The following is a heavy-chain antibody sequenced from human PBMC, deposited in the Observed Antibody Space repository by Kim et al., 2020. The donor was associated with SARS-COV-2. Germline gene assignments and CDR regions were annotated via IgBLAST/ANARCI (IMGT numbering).Heavy chain of an antibody. D-gene: IGHD6-13*01. V-gene: IGHV3-30*04. J-gene: IGHJ6*02. CDR2: ISYDGSNK. CDR1: GFTFSSYA. Sequence: GGSLRLSCAASGFTFSSYAMHWVRQAPGKGLEWVAVISYDGSNKYYADSVKGRFTISRDNSKNTLYLQMNSLRAEDTAVYYCARDPYSSSWSHYYYYGMDVWGQGTTVTVSS. CDR3: ARDPYSSSWSHYYYYGMDV.